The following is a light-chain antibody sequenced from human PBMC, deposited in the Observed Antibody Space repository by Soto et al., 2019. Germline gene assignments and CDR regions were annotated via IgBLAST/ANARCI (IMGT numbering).Light chain of an antibody. J-gene: IGKJ1*01. Sequence: DIQMTQSPSTLSASVGDRVTVTCRASQSISSWLAWYQQKAGKAPKLLIYKASALESGVPSSFSGSGSGTEFTLTISSLEPEDFATYDDQHYNTYPWTFGQGTKVEIK. CDR1: QSISSW. V-gene: IGKV1-5*03. CDR3: QHYNTYPWT. CDR2: KAS.